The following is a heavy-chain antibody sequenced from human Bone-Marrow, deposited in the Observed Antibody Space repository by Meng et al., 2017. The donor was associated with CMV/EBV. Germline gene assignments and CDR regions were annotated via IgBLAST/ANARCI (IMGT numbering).Heavy chain of an antibody. D-gene: IGHD1-14*01. V-gene: IGHV3-53*01. CDR2: LYSGGSS. Sequence: LSLTCAASGFLVSSNYMSWFRQAPGKGLEWVSALYSGGSSYYTDSVKGRFTISRDNSKNTLYLQMSSLRAEDTAVYYCAKHHEGNPDYYYGMDVWGQGTTVTVSS. CDR1: GFLVSSNY. CDR3: AKHHEGNPDYYYGMDV. J-gene: IGHJ6*02.